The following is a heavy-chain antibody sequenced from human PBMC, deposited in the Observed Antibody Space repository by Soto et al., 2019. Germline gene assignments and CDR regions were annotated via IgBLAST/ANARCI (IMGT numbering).Heavy chain of an antibody. CDR3: ARSSMTTDYYYYGMDV. V-gene: IGHV1-3*01. J-gene: IGHJ6*02. D-gene: IGHD4-4*01. Sequence: GASVKVSCKASGYTFTSYAMHWVRQAPGQRLEWMGWINAGNGNTKYSQKFQGRVTITRDTSASTAYMELSSLRSEDTAVYYCARSSMTTDYYYYGMDVWGQGTTVTVSS. CDR1: GYTFTSYA. CDR2: INAGNGNT.